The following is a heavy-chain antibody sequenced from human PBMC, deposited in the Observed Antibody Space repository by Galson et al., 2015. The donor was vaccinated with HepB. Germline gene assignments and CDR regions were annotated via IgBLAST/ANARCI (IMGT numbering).Heavy chain of an antibody. D-gene: IGHD3-22*01. CDR3: ARHHYYDSSGHKGFDY. V-gene: IGHV3-7*03. Sequence: SLRLSCAASGFTFSSYSMNWVRQAPGKGLEWVANIKQDGSEKYYVDSVKGRFTISRDNAKNSLYLQMNSLKASDTAMYYCARHHYYDSSGHKGFDYWGQGTLVTVSS. J-gene: IGHJ4*02. CDR2: IKQDGSEK. CDR1: GFTFSSYS.